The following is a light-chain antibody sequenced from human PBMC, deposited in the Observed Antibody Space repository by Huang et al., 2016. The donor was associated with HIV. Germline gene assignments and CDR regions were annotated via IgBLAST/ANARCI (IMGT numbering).Light chain of an antibody. J-gene: IGKJ5*01. CDR1: QAISSY. V-gene: IGKV1-12*01. Sequence: DIQMTQSPSSVSASVGERVTITCRASQAISSYVAWYQQKPGKAPKLLVYATSTLQSGVPSRFSGGSSGTEFTLTISRLQPEDFATYYCQQTDRFSITFGQGTRLEIK. CDR2: ATS. CDR3: QQTDRFSIT.